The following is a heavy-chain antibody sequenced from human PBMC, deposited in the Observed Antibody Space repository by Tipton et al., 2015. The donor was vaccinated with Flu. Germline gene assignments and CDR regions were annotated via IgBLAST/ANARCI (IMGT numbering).Heavy chain of an antibody. CDR2: ISSDGSNT. J-gene: IGHJ6*02. CDR3: VRRQLTPYDMGAMDV. V-gene: IGHV3-30*03. CDR1: GFTFSSFV. D-gene: IGHD3-22*01. Sequence: SLRLSCAASGFTFSSFVFHWVRQTPGKGLDWVAVISSDGSNTKYADFVRGRFTISRDNSKNTLFLQMNSLRTEDTAVYYCVRRQLTPYDMGAMDVWGQGTTVTVS.